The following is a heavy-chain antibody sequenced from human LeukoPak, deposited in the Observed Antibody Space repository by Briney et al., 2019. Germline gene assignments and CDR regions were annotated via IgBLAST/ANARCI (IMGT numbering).Heavy chain of an antibody. CDR3: ARGVAAHDS. CDR1: GYTFTDHD. J-gene: IGHJ4*02. CDR2: MNPKTGNT. V-gene: IGHV1-8*01. Sequence: ASVKVSCKASGYTFTDHDLNWVRQAARQGLEWMGWMNPKTGNTGYAHKFRGRVIMTRNTSITTAYMELSSLSSEDTAIYYCARGVAAHDSWGQGTLVTVSS. D-gene: IGHD6-19*01.